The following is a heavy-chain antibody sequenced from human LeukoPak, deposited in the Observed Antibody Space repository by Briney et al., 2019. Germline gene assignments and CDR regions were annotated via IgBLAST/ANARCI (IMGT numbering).Heavy chain of an antibody. V-gene: IGHV3-23*01. Sequence: GGSLRLSCAASGFTFSSYAMSWVRQAPGKGLEWVSAISGSGGSTYYADSVKGRFTISRDNSENTLYLQMNSLRAEDTAVYYCAKENTGGYSYGLSDYWGQGTLVTVSS. D-gene: IGHD5-18*01. CDR2: ISGSGGST. CDR1: GFTFSSYA. CDR3: AKENTGGYSYGLSDY. J-gene: IGHJ4*02.